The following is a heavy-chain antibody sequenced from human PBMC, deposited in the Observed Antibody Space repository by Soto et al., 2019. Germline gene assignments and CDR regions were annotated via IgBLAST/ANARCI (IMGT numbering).Heavy chain of an antibody. Sequence: QPGGSLRLSCAASGFTFSSYGMHWVRQAPGKGLEWVAVISYDGSNKYYADSVKGRFTISRDNSKNTLYLQMNSLRAEDTAVYYCAKGNRGSYYYDSSGYKPPFDYWGQGTLVTVSS. V-gene: IGHV3-30*18. D-gene: IGHD3-22*01. CDR3: AKGNRGSYYYDSSGYKPPFDY. CDR1: GFTFSSYG. J-gene: IGHJ4*02. CDR2: ISYDGSNK.